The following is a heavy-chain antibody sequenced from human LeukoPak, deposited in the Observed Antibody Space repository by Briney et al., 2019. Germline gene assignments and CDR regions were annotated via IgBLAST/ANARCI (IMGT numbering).Heavy chain of an antibody. J-gene: IGHJ4*02. CDR2: INWNGYST. CDR3: ARGGFDFRRGYRAFDS. D-gene: IGHD3-3*01. V-gene: IGHV3-20*04. CDR1: GFTFSSYS. Sequence: PGGSLRLSCAASGFTFSSYSMNWVRQAPGKGLEWVSGINWNGYSTEYADSVKGRFTISRDNAKNSLYLEMNSLTAEDTAFYYCARGGFDFRRGYRAFDSWGQGTLVTVSS.